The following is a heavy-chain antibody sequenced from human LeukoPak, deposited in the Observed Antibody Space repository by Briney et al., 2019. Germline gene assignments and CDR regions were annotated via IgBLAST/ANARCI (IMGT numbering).Heavy chain of an antibody. CDR1: GFTFSAYG. Sequence: PGGSLRLSCAASGFTFSAYGMHWVRQSPGKGLEWVAVISYDGSYTGYADSVKGRFTISRDNSKNTLYLQMNSLRAEDTAVYYCAKMLNTGHAHAALDYWGQGTLVTVSS. CDR3: AKMLNTGHAHAALDY. D-gene: IGHD2-8*02. V-gene: IGHV3-30*18. CDR2: ISYDGSYT. J-gene: IGHJ4*02.